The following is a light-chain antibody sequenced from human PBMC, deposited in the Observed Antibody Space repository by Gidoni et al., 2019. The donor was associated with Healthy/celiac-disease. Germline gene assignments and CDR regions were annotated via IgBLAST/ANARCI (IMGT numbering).Light chain of an antibody. CDR3: QQSYSTPLT. CDR2: AAS. Sequence: DIQMTQSPSSLSSSVGDRVTITCRARQSISSYLNWYQQKPGKAPTLLIYAASSLQSGVPSRFSGSGSGTDFTLTISSLQPEDCATYYGQQSYSTPLTFGGGTKVEIK. CDR1: QSISSY. J-gene: IGKJ4*01. V-gene: IGKV1-39*01.